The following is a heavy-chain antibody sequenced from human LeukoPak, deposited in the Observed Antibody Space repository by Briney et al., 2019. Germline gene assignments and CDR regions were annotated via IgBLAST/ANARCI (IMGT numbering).Heavy chain of an antibody. Sequence: ASVKVSCKASGYTFTGYYMHWVRQAPGQGLEWMGWINPDSGGTDYAQKFQGRVTMTRDTSISTGYMELSRLRSDDTAVYYCARVPAAKKGKQPNWFDPWGQGTLVTVSS. CDR1: GYTFTGYY. CDR3: ARVPAAKKGKQPNWFDP. J-gene: IGHJ5*02. D-gene: IGHD2-2*01. V-gene: IGHV1-2*02. CDR2: INPDSGGT.